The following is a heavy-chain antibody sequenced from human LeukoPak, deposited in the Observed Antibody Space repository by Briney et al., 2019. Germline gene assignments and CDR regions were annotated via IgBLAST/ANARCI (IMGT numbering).Heavy chain of an antibody. V-gene: IGHV3-74*01. CDR1: GFTFSRYW. J-gene: IGHJ5*02. CDR2: VNSDGSDT. CDR3: ARGLSASCFDT. Sequence: GGSLRLSCAASGFTFSRYWMHWVRQAPGKGLVWVSGVNSDGSDTNYADSVKGRFTISRDNAENTLYLQVNSLRAEDTAVYYCARGLSASCFDTWGQGTLVTVSS.